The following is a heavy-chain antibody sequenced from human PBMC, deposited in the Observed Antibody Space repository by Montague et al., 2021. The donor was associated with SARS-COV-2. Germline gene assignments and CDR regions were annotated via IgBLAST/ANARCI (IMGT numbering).Heavy chain of an antibody. CDR2: IDEAGNI. V-gene: IGHV4/OR15-8*01. Sequence: SETLSLTCDVSGGSISSNRWWTCNRQGTGKGLEWIGEIDEAGNINYNPTLKSPVAISADEPQNHFSLSLTTLTATDTAVYFCARGMLSHLGTTDWGQGTLVTVSS. CDR3: ARGMLSHLGTTD. J-gene: IGHJ4*02. CDR1: GGSISSNRW. D-gene: IGHD1-14*01.